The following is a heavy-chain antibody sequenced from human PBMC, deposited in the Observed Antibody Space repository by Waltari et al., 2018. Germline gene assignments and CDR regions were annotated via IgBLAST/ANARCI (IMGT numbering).Heavy chain of an antibody. V-gene: IGHV4-34*11. D-gene: IGHD3-3*01. CDR1: GGSFSGYY. J-gene: IGHJ6*03. Sequence: QVQLQQWGAGLLKPSETLSLTCAVYGGSFSGYYWSWIRQPPGKGLEWIGYIYYSGSTNYNPSLKSRVTISVDTSKNQFSLKLSSVTAADTAVYYCARGLDFWSGPNPRYYYYYMDVWGKGTTVTVSS. CDR2: IYYSGST. CDR3: ARGLDFWSGPNPRYYYYYMDV.